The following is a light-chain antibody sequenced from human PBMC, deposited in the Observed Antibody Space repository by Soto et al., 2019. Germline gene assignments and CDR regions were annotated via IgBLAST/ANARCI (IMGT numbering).Light chain of an antibody. Sequence: ETVLTQSPGTLSLSPGERATLSCRASQRVTSNYLAWYQQKPGQAPRLLIFGASIRDTGIPDRFSGSGSGTDFTLTISRLEPADLAVYYCQQYGSSPTFGGGTKVDIK. CDR3: QQYGSSPT. J-gene: IGKJ4*01. CDR1: QRVTSNY. CDR2: GAS. V-gene: IGKV3-20*01.